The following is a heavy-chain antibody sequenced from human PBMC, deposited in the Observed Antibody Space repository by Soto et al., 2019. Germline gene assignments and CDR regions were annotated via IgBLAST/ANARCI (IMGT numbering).Heavy chain of an antibody. V-gene: IGHV3-74*01. CDR2: ITEDGSGT. J-gene: IGHJ4*02. Sequence: PGGSLRLSCATSGFTFSSYPIHWVRQAPGKGPVWVSRITEDGSGTTYADSVKGRFTVTRDNAKNTMYLQMSGLGAEDTAVYHCVRGTNGWRGMDYWGQGTLVTVS. D-gene: IGHD2-8*01. CDR3: VRGTNGWRGMDY. CDR1: GFTFSSYP.